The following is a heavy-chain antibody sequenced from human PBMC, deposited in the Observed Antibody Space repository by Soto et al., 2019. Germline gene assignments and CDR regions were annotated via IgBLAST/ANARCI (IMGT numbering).Heavy chain of an antibody. Sequence: KRQHPGKGLEWIGYIYYSGSTYYNPSLKSRVTISVDTSKNQFPLKLSSVTAADTAVYYCASGRQFLEWLSTPHYYFDYWGQGTLVTVS. CDR3: ASGRQFLEWLSTPHYYFDY. CDR2: IYYSGST. J-gene: IGHJ4*02. D-gene: IGHD3-3*01. V-gene: IGHV4-31*02.